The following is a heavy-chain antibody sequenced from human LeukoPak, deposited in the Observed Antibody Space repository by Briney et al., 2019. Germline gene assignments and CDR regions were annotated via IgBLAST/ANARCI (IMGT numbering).Heavy chain of an antibody. D-gene: IGHD6-19*01. CDR1: GGSISSYY. CDR2: IYYSGST. Sequence: SETLSLTCTVSGGSISSYYWSWIRQPPGKGLKWIGYIYYSGSTNYNPSLKSRVTISVDTSKNQFSLKLSSVTAADTAVYYCARHGRLVAPFDYWGQGTLVTVSS. V-gene: IGHV4-59*08. CDR3: ARHGRLVAPFDY. J-gene: IGHJ4*02.